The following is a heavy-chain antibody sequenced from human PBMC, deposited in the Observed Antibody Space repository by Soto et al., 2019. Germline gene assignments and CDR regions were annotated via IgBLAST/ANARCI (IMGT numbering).Heavy chain of an antibody. CDR3: ARGSGYYYWDDY. CDR2: IYYSGST. V-gene: IGHV4-61*01. CDR1: GGSISSTNW. D-gene: IGHD3-22*01. Sequence: PSETLSLTCAVSGGSISSTNWWSWIRQPPGKGLEWIGYIYYSGSTNYNPSLKSRVTISVDTSKNQFSLKLSSVTAADTAVYYCARGSGYYYWDDYWGQGTLVTVSS. J-gene: IGHJ4*02.